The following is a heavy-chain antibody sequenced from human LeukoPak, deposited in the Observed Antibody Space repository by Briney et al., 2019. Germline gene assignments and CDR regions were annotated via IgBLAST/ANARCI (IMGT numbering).Heavy chain of an antibody. CDR1: GFTFSSYS. V-gene: IGHV3-48*04. J-gene: IGHJ4*02. Sequence: GGSLGLSCAASGFTFSSYSMNWVRQAPGKGLEWVSYISSSSSTIYYADSVKGRFTISRDNAKNSLYLQMNSLRGEDTAMYYCARIAVAGIDYWGQGTLVTVSS. CDR2: ISSSSSTI. CDR3: ARIAVAGIDY. D-gene: IGHD6-19*01.